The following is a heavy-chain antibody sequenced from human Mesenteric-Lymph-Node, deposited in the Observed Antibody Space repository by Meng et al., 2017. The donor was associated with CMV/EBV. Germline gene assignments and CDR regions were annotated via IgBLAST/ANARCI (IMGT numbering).Heavy chain of an antibody. CDR3: AMGHLSQTLSYYYYAMDV. D-gene: IGHD2/OR15-2a*01. CDR2: VIPIFSTT. J-gene: IGHJ6*02. V-gene: IGHV1-69*13. CDR1: GGTFSTYA. Sequence: SVKVSCKASGGTFSTYATSWMRQAPGHGLEWMGAVIPIFSTTNYAQSFQGRVTIIADESTSTAYMELNSLRSDDSAVYYCAMGHLSQTLSYYYYAMDVWGQGTTVTVSS.